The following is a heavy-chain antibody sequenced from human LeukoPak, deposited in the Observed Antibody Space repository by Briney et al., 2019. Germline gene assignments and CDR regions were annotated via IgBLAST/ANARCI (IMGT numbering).Heavy chain of an antibody. V-gene: IGHV4-31*03. CDR3: ARSKLRYCDWLQTPLGAFDI. CDR1: AGSISSGGYY. Sequence: SETLSLTCTVSAGSISSGGYYWRWTRQHPGRGLEWNAYIYYRGSTHNNPALKSRVTITVDTSKTQVSLKLSSVTAAGTAVYYCARSKLRYCDWLQTPLGAFDIWGQGTMVTVSS. CDR2: IYYRGST. D-gene: IGHD3-9*01. J-gene: IGHJ3*02.